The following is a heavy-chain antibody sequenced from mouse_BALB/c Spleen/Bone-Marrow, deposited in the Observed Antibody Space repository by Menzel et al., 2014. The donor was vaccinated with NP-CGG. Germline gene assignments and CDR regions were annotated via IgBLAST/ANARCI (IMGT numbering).Heavy chain of an antibody. Sequence: QVQLQQSGPQVVRPGASVKISCKASGYSFTSYWMHWVKQRPGQGLEWIGMIDPSDSETRLNQKFKDKATLTVDKSSSTAYMQLSSPTSEDSAVYYCARVGLRLPYYFDCWGQGTTLTVSS. CDR3: ARVGLRLPYYFDC. CDR1: GYSFTSYW. CDR2: IDPSDSET. V-gene: IGHV1S127*01. J-gene: IGHJ2*01. D-gene: IGHD1-2*01.